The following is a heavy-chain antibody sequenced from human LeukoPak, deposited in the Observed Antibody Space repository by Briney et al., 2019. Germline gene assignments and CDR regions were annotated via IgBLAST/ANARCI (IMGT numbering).Heavy chain of an antibody. CDR2: IKSDGSET. Sequence: GGSLRLSCAASGLTFSKSWMNWVRQAPGKGLEWIAIIKSDGSETIYVDSVRGRFTISRDNATNSLHLQMSSLKVDDTAVYFCARGTGWLIESWGQGTQVIVSS. CDR3: ARGTGWLIES. V-gene: IGHV3-7*01. J-gene: IGHJ4*02. D-gene: IGHD6-19*01. CDR1: GLTFSKSW.